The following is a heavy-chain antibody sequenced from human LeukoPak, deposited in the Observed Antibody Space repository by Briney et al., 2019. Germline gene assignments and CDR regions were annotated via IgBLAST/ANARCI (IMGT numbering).Heavy chain of an antibody. CDR1: GFTFSSYG. V-gene: IGHV3-30*18. J-gene: IGHJ4*02. Sequence: GGSLRLSCAASGFTFSSYGMHWVRQAPGKGLEWVAVISYDGSNKYYADSVKGRFTISRDNSKNTLYLQMNSLRAEDTAVYYCAKDSVGYYSSSWYPPDYWGQGTLVTVSS. CDR3: AKDSVGYYSSSWYPPDY. D-gene: IGHD6-13*01. CDR2: ISYDGSNK.